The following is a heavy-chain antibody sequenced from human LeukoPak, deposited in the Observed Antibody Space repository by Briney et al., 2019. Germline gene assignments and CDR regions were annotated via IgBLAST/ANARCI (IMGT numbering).Heavy chain of an antibody. CDR3: AKDKSDCSSTSCYWYYFDY. V-gene: IGHV3-11*05. J-gene: IGHJ4*02. D-gene: IGHD2-2*01. CDR1: GFTFSDYS. Sequence: GGSLRLSCAASGFTFSDYSMSWIRQASGQGLEWVSSITKSSSYINYAESVKGRFTISRDNAKNSLYLQMNSLRAEDTAVYYCAKDKSDCSSTSCYWYYFDYWGQGTLVTVSS. CDR2: ITKSSSYI.